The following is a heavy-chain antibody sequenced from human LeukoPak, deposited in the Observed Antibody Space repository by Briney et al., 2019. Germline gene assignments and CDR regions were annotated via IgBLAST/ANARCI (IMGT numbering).Heavy chain of an antibody. CDR2: ISGSSVTR. Sequence: GGSLRLSCAASGFTFSSYSMNWVRQSPGKGLEWVSHISGSSVTRYYADSVKGRFTISRDNVKNSLYLQMNSLRDEDTAVYYCARYFGDPQGMDVWGQGTTVTV. J-gene: IGHJ6*02. CDR1: GFTFSSYS. CDR3: ARYFGDPQGMDV. D-gene: IGHD3-10*01. V-gene: IGHV3-48*02.